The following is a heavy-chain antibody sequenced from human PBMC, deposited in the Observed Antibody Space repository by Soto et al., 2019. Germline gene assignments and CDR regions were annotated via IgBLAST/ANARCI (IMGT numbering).Heavy chain of an antibody. CDR2: IYYSGTT. CDR3: ARGRDAFDI. CDR1: GGSISSGGYY. V-gene: IGHV4-31*03. J-gene: IGHJ3*02. Sequence: SETLSLTCTVSGGSISSGGYYWNWIRQHPGKALEWIAYIYYSGTTYYNPSLKSRVTISVDTSKNQFSLKLSSVTAAGTAVYYCARGRDAFDIWGQGTMVTVSS.